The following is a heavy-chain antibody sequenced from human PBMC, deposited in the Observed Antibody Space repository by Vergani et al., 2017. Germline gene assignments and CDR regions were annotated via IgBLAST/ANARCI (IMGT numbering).Heavy chain of an antibody. CDR2: ISAYNGNT. CDR1: GYTFTSYG. J-gene: IGHJ3*02. CDR3: ARDYVGQLANDAFDI. V-gene: IGHV1-18*04. D-gene: IGHD6-6*01. Sequence: QVQLVQSGAEVKKPGASVKVSCKASGYTFTSYGISWVRQAPGQGLEWMGWISAYNGNTNYAQKLQGRVTMTTDTSTSTAYTELRSLRSDDTAVYYCARDYVGQLANDAFDIWGQGTMVTVSS.